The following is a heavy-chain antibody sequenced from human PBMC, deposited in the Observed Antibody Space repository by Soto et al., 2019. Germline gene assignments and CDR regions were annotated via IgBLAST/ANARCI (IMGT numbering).Heavy chain of an antibody. CDR3: ATATSWLRYYYYYGMDV. V-gene: IGHV1-24*01. Sequence: APVKVSCKVSGSTLTELSMNWGRQAPGKGLEWMGGFDPEDGETIYAQKFQGRVTMTEDTSTDTAYMELSSLRSEDTAVYYCATATSWLRYYYYYGMDVWGQGTTVTVSS. CDR1: GSTLTELS. D-gene: IGHD5-12*01. J-gene: IGHJ6*02. CDR2: FDPEDGET.